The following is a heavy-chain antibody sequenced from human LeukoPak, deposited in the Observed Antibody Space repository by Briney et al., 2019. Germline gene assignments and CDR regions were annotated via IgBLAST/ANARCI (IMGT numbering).Heavy chain of an antibody. CDR3: ATAHDYGERTYYYYYMDV. Sequence: SVKVSCKASGGTFSSYAISWVRQPPGQGLEWMGGIIPIFGTANYAQKFQGRVTITADESTSTAYMELSSLRSEDTAVYYCATAHDYGERTYYYYYMDVWGKGTTVTVSS. V-gene: IGHV1-69*01. D-gene: IGHD4-17*01. J-gene: IGHJ6*03. CDR1: GGTFSSYA. CDR2: IIPIFGTA.